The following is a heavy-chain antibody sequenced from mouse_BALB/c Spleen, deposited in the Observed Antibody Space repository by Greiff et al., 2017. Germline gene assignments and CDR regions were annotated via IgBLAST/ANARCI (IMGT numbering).Heavy chain of an antibody. V-gene: IGHV5-17*02. Sequence: EVQLQESGGGLVQPGGSRKLSCAASGFTFSSFGMHWVRQAPEKGLEWVAYISSGNSTIYYADTVKGRFTISRDNPKNTLFLQMTSLRSEDTAMYYCARGYCDVWGAGTTVTVAS. J-gene: IGHJ1*01. CDR2: ISSGNSTI. CDR3: ARGYCDV. CDR1: GFTFSSFG.